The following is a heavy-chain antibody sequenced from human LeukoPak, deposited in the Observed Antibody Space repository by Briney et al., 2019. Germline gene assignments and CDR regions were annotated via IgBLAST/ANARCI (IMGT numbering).Heavy chain of an antibody. D-gene: IGHD6-19*01. CDR3: AKDTRGAVAGIGGMDV. V-gene: IGHV3-23*01. CDR1: GFTFSNYA. Sequence: GGSLRLSCAASGFTFSNYAMSWVRQAPGKGLEWVSTISGSGGSTYYADSVKGRFTISRDNSKNTLYLQMNSLRAEDTALYYCAKDTRGAVAGIGGMDVWGQGTTVTVSS. CDR2: ISGSGGST. J-gene: IGHJ6*02.